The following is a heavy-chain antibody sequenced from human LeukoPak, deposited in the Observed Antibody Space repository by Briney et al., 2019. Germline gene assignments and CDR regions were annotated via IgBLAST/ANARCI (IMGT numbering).Heavy chain of an antibody. V-gene: IGHV4-61*08. CDR2: IYYSGST. CDR3: ARDNSALDY. D-gene: IGHD2-21*01. J-gene: IGHJ4*02. CDR1: RRPDSRRDYY. Sequence: SETLSLTCNVSRRPDSRRDYYWNWIRQPPGKGLQWVGYIYYSGSTNYNPSLKSRLSISVDRSKNQFSLKLKSVTAADTAVYYCARDNSALDYWGQGTLVAVSS.